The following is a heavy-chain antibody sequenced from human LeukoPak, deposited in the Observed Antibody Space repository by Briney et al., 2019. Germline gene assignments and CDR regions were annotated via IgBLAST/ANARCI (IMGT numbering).Heavy chain of an antibody. D-gene: IGHD3-22*01. CDR3: AKDHLRDYYDSSGYYGDFDY. Sequence: GGSLRLSCAASGFTFSSYGMSWVRQAPGKGLEWVSAISGSGGSTYYADSVKGRFTISRDNSKNTLYLQMNSLRAEDTAVYYCAKDHLRDYYDSSGYYGDFDYWGQGTLVTVSS. J-gene: IGHJ4*02. CDR1: GFTFSSYG. CDR2: ISGSGGST. V-gene: IGHV3-23*01.